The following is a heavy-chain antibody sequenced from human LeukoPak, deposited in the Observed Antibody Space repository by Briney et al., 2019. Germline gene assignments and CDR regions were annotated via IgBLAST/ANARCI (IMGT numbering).Heavy chain of an antibody. V-gene: IGHV3-20*04. CDR1: GFTFEDYG. Sequence: GGSLRLSCEASGFTFEDYGMTWVRQRPGRGLEYVAEINWNGDNPVYENSLRGRFTISRNNAKNSVFLQMNSLRVEDTAFYYCARRSLSGATTGYYYDSWGQGTLVAVSS. J-gene: IGHJ5*01. D-gene: IGHD1-26*01. CDR2: INWNGDNP. CDR3: ARRSLSGATTGYYYDS.